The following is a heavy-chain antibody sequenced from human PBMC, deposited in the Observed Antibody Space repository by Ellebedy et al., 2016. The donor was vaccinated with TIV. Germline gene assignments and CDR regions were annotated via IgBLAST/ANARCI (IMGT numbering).Heavy chain of an antibody. D-gene: IGHD4-23*01. CDR1: GYTFTTYY. CDR3: ARGPYGGISVWYFDV. J-gene: IGHJ2*01. Sequence: ASVKVSCKASGYTFTTYYIHWVRQAPGQGLEWVGTLNPCTGGTSYAQKFQGRVTLTRDTSTSTAYMELSSLRSDDTAVYYCARGPYGGISVWYFDVWGRGTLVTVSS. CDR2: LNPCTGGT. V-gene: IGHV1-46*01.